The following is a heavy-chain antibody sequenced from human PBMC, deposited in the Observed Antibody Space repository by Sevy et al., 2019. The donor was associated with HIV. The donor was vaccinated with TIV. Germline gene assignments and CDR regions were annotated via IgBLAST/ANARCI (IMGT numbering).Heavy chain of an antibody. Sequence: ASVKVSCKASGGTFSSYAISWVRQVPGQGLEWMGGIIPIFGTANYAQKFQGRVTITADESTSTAYMELSSLRSEDTAVYYCARSSAREWLLFDYWGQGTLVTVSS. CDR1: GGTFSSYA. J-gene: IGHJ4*02. D-gene: IGHD3-3*01. CDR2: IIPIFGTA. CDR3: ARSSAREWLLFDY. V-gene: IGHV1-69*13.